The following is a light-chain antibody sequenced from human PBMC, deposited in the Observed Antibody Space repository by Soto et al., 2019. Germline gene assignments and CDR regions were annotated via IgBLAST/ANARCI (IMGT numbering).Light chain of an antibody. CDR2: DVS. CDR1: KSDVGGYNY. V-gene: IGLV2-14*03. CDR3: RSYTSNSLVV. Sequence: QSALTQPASVSGSPGQSITISCTGTKSDVGGYNYVSWYQQHPGKAPKLMIYDVSNRPSGVSNRVSGSKSGNTASLTISGVQAEDEADYYCRSYTSNSLVVFGGGTKVTVL. J-gene: IGLJ2*01.